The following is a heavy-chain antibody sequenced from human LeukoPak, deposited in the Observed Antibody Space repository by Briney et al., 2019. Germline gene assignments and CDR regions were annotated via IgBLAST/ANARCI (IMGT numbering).Heavy chain of an antibody. Sequence: GGSLRLSCAASGFTFSGSAMHWVRQASGKGLEWVGRIRTKANSYATAYAASVKGSFAISRDDSKNTAYLQMNSLKTQDTAVYYCTSTHADSSGWYSHGAFDIWGQGTMVTVSS. CDR3: TSTHADSSGWYSHGAFDI. V-gene: IGHV3-73*01. D-gene: IGHD6-19*01. CDR1: GFTFSGSA. J-gene: IGHJ3*02. CDR2: IRTKANSYAT.